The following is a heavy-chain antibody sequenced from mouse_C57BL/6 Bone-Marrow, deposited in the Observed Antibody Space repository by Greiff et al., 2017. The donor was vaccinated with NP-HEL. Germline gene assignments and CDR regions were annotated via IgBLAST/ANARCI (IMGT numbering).Heavy chain of an antibody. CDR2: IYPGGGYT. J-gene: IGHJ4*01. Sequence: VQLQQSGAELVRPGTSVKMSCKASGYTFTNYWIGWAKQRPGHGLEWIGDIYPGGGYTNYNEKFKGKATLTADKSSSTAYMQFSSLTTEDSAIYYCEKLILFYAMDYWGQGTSVTVSS. V-gene: IGHV1-63*01. D-gene: IGHD1-1*02. CDR3: EKLILFYAMDY. CDR1: GYTFTNYW.